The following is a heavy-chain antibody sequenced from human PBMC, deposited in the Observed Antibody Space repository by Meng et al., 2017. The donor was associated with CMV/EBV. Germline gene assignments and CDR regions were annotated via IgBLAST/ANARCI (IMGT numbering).Heavy chain of an antibody. CDR3: ARDACNSSTSCYYFDF. J-gene: IGHJ4*02. CDR2: IYYSGST. D-gene: IGHD2-2*01. Sequence: VSISSGGYCWSWIRQHPGKGLEWIGYIYYSGSTYYNPSLKSRVTISVDTSKNQFSLKLSSVTAADTAVYYCARDACNSSTSCYYFDFWGQGTLVTVSS. CDR1: VSISSGGYC. V-gene: IGHV4-31*02.